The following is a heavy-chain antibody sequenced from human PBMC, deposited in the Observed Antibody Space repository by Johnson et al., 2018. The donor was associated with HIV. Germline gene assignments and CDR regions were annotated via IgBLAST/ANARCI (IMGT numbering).Heavy chain of an antibody. J-gene: IGHJ3*01. V-gene: IGHV3-30-3*01. CDR2: LSYDGSNG. CDR3: ARKQWLEIPSDAFDV. D-gene: IGHD6-19*01. Sequence: QMQLVESGGGLVQPGGSLKLSCVASGFTFSGSAMHWVRQAPGKGLEWVAVLSYDGSNGYYADSVKGRFTISRDNSKNTLYLQMNSLRAEDTAVYYCARKQWLEIPSDAFDVWGQGTMVTVSS. CDR1: GFTFSGSA.